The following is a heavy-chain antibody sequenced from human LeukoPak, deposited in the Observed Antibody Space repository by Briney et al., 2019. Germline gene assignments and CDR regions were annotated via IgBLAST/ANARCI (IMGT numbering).Heavy chain of an antibody. V-gene: IGHV3-15*01. D-gene: IGHD1-26*01. J-gene: IGHJ4*02. Sequence: GGSLRLSCAASGFSLSNAYMTWVRQAPGKGLEWLGRIKSKGDGGTADYAAPVKGRFTISRDDSENTLYLQMNSLKTEATAVYYCATYLRWEFPPVQCWGQGTLVTVSS. CDR1: GFSLSNAY. CDR3: ATYLRWEFPPVQC. CDR2: IKSKGDGGTA.